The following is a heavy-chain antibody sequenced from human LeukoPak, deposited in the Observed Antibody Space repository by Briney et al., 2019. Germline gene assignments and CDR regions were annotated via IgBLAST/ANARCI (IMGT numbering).Heavy chain of an antibody. CDR2: INAGSGNT. CDR3: ARTSIVGATVSFDY. D-gene: IGHD1-26*01. CDR1: GYTFTTNA. Sequence: ASVKVSCKASGYTFTTNAMHWVRQAPGQRLEWMGWINAGSGNTKYSQKFQGRVTITRDTSASTAYMELSSLRSEDTAVYYCARTSIVGATVSFDYWGQGTLVTVSS. V-gene: IGHV1-3*01. J-gene: IGHJ4*02.